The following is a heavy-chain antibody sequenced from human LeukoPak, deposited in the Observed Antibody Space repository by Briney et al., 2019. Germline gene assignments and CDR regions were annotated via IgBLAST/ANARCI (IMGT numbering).Heavy chain of an antibody. CDR2: IYWDDDK. D-gene: IGHD2-15*01. Sequence: SGPTLVKPTQTLTLTCTFSGFSLSTSGVGVGWIRQPPGKALEWLALIYWDDDKRYSPSLKSRLTITKDTSKNQVVLTMTNMDPVDTATYYCAHSLAEYCSGGSCYWFFDYWGQGTLVTVSS. V-gene: IGHV2-5*02. CDR1: GFSLSTSGVG. J-gene: IGHJ4*02. CDR3: AHSLAEYCSGGSCYWFFDY.